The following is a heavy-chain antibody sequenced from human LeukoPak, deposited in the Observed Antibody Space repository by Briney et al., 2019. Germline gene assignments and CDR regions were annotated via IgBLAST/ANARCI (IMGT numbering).Heavy chain of an antibody. CDR3: ATDRNGFDP. Sequence: PGGSLRLSCAASGFTFNTAYMRWLRQTPGKGLEWVGRITSRSHGGTAEYAAPVKGRFTISRDDSKNTLYLQMKSLKIEYTGVYYCATDRNGFDPWGQGTLFTVSS. CDR2: ITSRSHGGTA. J-gene: IGHJ5*02. CDR1: GFTFNTAY. V-gene: IGHV3-15*01.